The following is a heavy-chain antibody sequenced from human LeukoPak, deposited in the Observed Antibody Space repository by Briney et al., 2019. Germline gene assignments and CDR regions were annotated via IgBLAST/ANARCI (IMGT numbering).Heavy chain of an antibody. Sequence: SETPSLTCTVSGGSIRSYYWSWIRQPPGKGLEWIGYIYYSGNTDSNPSLKSRVTIPVDTSKNQFSLNLRSVTAADTAVYYCARAGSGYYVLDHWGQGTLVTVSS. J-gene: IGHJ4*02. D-gene: IGHD5-12*01. CDR2: IYYSGNT. V-gene: IGHV4-59*01. CDR1: GGSIRSYY. CDR3: ARAGSGYYVLDH.